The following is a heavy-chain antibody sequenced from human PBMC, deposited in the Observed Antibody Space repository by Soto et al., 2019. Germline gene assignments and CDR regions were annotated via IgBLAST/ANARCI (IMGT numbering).Heavy chain of an antibody. CDR3: ARDYYRFNSGEGFSMGV. Sequence: QVQLVEAGGGVVQPGRSLRLSCAASGFTFSSYAMHWVRQAPGTGLEWVAVISYDGSNKYYADSVKGRFTISRDNSKNSPYLQMNSLRAEDTAVYYCARDYYRFNSGEGFSMGVWGQGTTVTVSS. V-gene: IGHV3-30-3*01. D-gene: IGHD6-25*01. CDR1: GFTFSSYA. CDR2: ISYDGSNK. J-gene: IGHJ6*02.